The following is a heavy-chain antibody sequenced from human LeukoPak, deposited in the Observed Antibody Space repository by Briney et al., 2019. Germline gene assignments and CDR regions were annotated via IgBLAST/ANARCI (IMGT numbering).Heavy chain of an antibody. CDR2: IYSGGST. Sequence: GGSLRLSRAASGFTVSSNYMSWVRQAPGKGLEWVSVIYSGGSTYYADSVKGRFTISRDNSKNTLYLQMNSLRAEDTAVYYCARVIYEDYMDVWGKGTTVTVSS. J-gene: IGHJ6*03. CDR3: ARVIYEDYMDV. CDR1: GFTVSSNY. D-gene: IGHD5/OR15-5a*01. V-gene: IGHV3-53*01.